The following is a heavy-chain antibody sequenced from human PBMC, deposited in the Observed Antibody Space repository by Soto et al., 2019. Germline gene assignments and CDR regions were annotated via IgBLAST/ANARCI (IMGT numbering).Heavy chain of an antibody. J-gene: IGHJ6*02. CDR3: ARRGAGTNYYYGMDV. D-gene: IGHD6-13*01. V-gene: IGHV5-51*01. CDR1: GYSFTSYW. CDR2: IYPGDSDT. Sequence: GESLKISCKGSGYSFTSYWIDWVRQMPGKGLEWMGIIYPGDSDTRYSPSFQGQVTISADKSISTAYLQWSSLKASDTAMYYCARRGAGTNYYYGMDVWGQGTTVTVSS.